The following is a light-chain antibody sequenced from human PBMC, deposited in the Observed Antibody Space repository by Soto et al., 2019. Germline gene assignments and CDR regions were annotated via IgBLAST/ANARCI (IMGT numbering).Light chain of an antibody. CDR2: RSD. V-gene: IGLV1-44*01. CDR1: SSNIGGNT. J-gene: IGLJ2*01. Sequence: QSVLTQPPSASGTPGQRVTISCSGSSSNIGGNTVNWYQQLPGTAPKVLIYRSDQRPSGVPDRFSGSKSGTSASLAISGLQSEDEADYYCAAWDDSLNGLVFGGGTKLTVL. CDR3: AAWDDSLNGLV.